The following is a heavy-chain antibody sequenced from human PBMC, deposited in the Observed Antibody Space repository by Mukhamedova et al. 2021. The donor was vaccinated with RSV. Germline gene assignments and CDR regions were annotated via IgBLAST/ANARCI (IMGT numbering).Heavy chain of an antibody. CDR3: ARATVTTFFGGSVGY. V-gene: IGHV3-30*04. D-gene: IGHD4-17*01. CDR1: SSYA. Sequence: SSYAMHWVRQAPGKGLEWVAVISYDGSNKYYADSVKGRFTISRDNSKNTLYLQMNSLRAEDTAVYYCARATVTTFFGGSVGYWGQ. J-gene: IGHJ4*02. CDR2: ISYDGSNK.